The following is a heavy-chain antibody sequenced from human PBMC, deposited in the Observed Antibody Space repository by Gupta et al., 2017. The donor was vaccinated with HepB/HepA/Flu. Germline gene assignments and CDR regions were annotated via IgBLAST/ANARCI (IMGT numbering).Heavy chain of an antibody. J-gene: IGHJ4*02. D-gene: IGHD5-18*01. Sequence: EVQLVESGGGLVQPGRSLRLSCTASGFTFGDYAMSWVRQAPGKGLEWGGFIRSKAYGGTTEYAASVKGRFTISRDDSKSIAYLQMNSLKTEDTAVYYCTRVGGGYSYAYWGQGTLVTVSS. CDR1: GFTFGDYA. CDR3: TRVGGGYSYAY. V-gene: IGHV3-49*04. CDR2: IRSKAYGGTT.